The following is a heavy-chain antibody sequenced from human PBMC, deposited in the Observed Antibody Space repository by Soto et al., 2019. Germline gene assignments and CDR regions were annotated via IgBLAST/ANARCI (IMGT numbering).Heavy chain of an antibody. CDR3: ARGFASLGGYFDWYQSSGSPSTAQYYFDY. J-gene: IGHJ4*02. CDR1: GGSFSGYY. Sequence: SETLSLTCAVYGGSFSGYYWSWIRQPPGKGLEWIGEINHSGSTNYNPSLKSRVTISVDTSKNQFSLKLSSVTAADTAVYYCARGFASLGGYFDWYQSSGSPSTAQYYFDYWGQGTLVTVSS. V-gene: IGHV4-34*01. CDR2: INHSGST. D-gene: IGHD3-9*01.